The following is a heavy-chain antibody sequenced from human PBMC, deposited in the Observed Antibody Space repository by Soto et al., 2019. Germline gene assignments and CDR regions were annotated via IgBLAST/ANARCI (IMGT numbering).Heavy chain of an antibody. CDR1: GGSISSSSYY. Sequence: PSETLSLTCTVSGGSISSSSYYWGWIRQPPGKGLEWIGSIYYSGSTYYNPSLKSRVTISVDTSKNQFSLKLSSVTAADTAVYYCASPLGYCSSTSCPMAHYYYYGMDVWGQGTTVTVS. V-gene: IGHV4-39*01. CDR3: ASPLGYCSSTSCPMAHYYYYGMDV. CDR2: IYYSGST. D-gene: IGHD2-2*01. J-gene: IGHJ6*02.